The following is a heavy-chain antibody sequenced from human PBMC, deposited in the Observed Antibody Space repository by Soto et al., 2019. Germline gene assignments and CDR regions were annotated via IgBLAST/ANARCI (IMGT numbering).Heavy chain of an antibody. J-gene: IGHJ4*02. D-gene: IGHD3-3*01. CDR2: IIPIFGTA. CDR1: GGTFSSYA. V-gene: IGHV1-69*06. Sequence: SVKVSCKASGGTFSSYAICWVRQAPGQGLEWMGGIIPIFGTANYAQKFQGRVTITADKSTSTAYMELSSLRSEDTAVYYCAXTNNLRYYDFWSGPLDYWGQGTLVTVSS. CDR3: AXTNNLRYYDFWSGPLDY.